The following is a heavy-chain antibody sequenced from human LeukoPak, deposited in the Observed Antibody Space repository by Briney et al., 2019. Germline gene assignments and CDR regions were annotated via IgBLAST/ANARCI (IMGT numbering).Heavy chain of an antibody. D-gene: IGHD2-15*01. V-gene: IGHV3-30*18. Sequence: GGSLRLSCAASGFTFSSYGMHWDRQAPGKGLEWVAVISYDGSNKYYADSVKGRFTISRDNSKNTLYLQMNSLRAEDTAVYYCAKEYSPYGMDVWGQGTTVTVSS. J-gene: IGHJ6*02. CDR2: ISYDGSNK. CDR1: GFTFSSYG. CDR3: AKEYSPYGMDV.